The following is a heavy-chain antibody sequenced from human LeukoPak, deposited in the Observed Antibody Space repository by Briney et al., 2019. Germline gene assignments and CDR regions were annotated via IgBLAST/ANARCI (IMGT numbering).Heavy chain of an antibody. J-gene: IGHJ4*02. CDR1: GGSISSSNW. CDR2: IYHSGST. V-gene: IGHV4-4*02. D-gene: IGHD3-22*01. CDR3: ARVGRYYDSSGYPNPFDY. Sequence: PSETLSLTCAVSGGSISSSNWCSWVRQPPGKGLEWIGEIYHSGSTNYNPSLKSRVTISVDKSKNQFSLKLSSVTAADTAVYYCARVGRYYDSSGYPNPFDYWGQGTLVTVSS.